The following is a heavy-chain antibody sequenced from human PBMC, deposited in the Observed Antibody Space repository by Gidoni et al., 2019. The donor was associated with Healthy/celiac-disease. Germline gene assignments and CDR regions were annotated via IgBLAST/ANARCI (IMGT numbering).Heavy chain of an antibody. J-gene: IGHJ4*02. V-gene: IGHV4-38-2*02. CDR2: IYHSGST. CDR3: ARVVVVPAVDY. CDR1: GYSISSGYY. D-gene: IGHD2-2*01. Sequence: QVQLQESGPGLVKPSETLSLTCTVSGYSISSGYYWGWIRQPPGKGLEWIGSIYHSGSTYYNPSLKSRVTISVDTSKNQFSLKLSSVTAADTAVYYCARVVVVPAVDYWGQGTLVTVSS.